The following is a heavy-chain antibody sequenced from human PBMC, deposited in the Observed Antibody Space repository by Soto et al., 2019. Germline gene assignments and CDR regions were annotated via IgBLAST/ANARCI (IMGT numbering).Heavy chain of an antibody. D-gene: IGHD6-19*01. J-gene: IGHJ4*02. CDR3: ARSSGYFDH. CDR2: TYYKSKWYS. CDR1: GDSVSSNSAA. Sequence: PSQTLSLTCVISGDSVSSNSAAWNWIRQSPSRGLEWLGRTYYKSKWYSGYAVSMKSRITIKPDTSKNQFSLQLNSVTPEDTAVYYCARSSGYFDHWGRGILVTVSS. V-gene: IGHV6-1*01.